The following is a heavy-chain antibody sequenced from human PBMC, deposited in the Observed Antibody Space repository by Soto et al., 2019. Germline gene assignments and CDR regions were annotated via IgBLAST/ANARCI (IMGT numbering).Heavy chain of an antibody. CDR2: IIPLSGTP. V-gene: IGHV1-69*06. D-gene: IGHD5-18*01. Sequence: QVQLVQSGAEVKKPGSSVKVSCKASGGTFSNYALTWVRQAPGQGLEWMGGIIPLSGTPNYAQKFQGRVTITADKSTTTVYMELSSLRSDDTAVYYCTRGIQLWSWGQGTLVTVSS. J-gene: IGHJ5*02. CDR3: TRGIQLWS. CDR1: GGTFSNYA.